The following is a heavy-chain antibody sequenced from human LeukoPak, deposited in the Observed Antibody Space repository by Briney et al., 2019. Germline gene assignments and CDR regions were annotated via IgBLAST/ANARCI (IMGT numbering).Heavy chain of an antibody. Sequence: SETLSLTCTVSGGSISSYYWSWIRQLPGKGLEYIGYIYYSGSTNYNPSLKSRVTISVDTSKNQFSLKLSSVTAADTAIYYCARAGSVGSSGYGLDYWGQGTLVTVSS. D-gene: IGHD5-12*01. V-gene: IGHV4-59*01. CDR1: GGSISSYY. CDR3: ARAGSVGSSGYGLDY. J-gene: IGHJ4*02. CDR2: IYYSGST.